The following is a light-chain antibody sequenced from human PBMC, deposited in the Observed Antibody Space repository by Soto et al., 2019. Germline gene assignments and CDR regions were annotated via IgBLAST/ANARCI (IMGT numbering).Light chain of an antibody. J-gene: IGKJ1*01. CDR3: QKYNGALWA. V-gene: IGKV1-12*01. Sequence: DIQMTQSPSSVSASVGDRVTITCRASQGIGSWLAWYQQKPGKAPKLLIYAASSLQSGVPSRFSGSGSGTDFTLTISSLQPEDVATYYCQKYNGALWAFGQGTKVEIK. CDR1: QGIGSW. CDR2: AAS.